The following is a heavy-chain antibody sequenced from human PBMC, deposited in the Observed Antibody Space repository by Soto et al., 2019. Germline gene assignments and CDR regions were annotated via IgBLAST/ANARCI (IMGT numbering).Heavy chain of an antibody. J-gene: IGHJ3*02. CDR1: GFFFSTYA. CDR2: ISNNGDDT. CDR3: AHPRGYGVFDAVDI. Sequence: PGGSLRLSCAASGFFFSTYAMNWVRQAPGKGLEWVSAISNNGDDTYYAESVRGRFTISRDNSINTLYLQMSRLRTDDTAVYYCAHPRGYGVFDAVDIWGQGTKVTVS. V-gene: IGHV3-23*01. D-gene: IGHD4-17*01.